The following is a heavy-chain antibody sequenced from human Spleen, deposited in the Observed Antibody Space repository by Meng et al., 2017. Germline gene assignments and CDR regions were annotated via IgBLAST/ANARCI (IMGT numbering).Heavy chain of an antibody. J-gene: IGHJ5*02. Sequence: SETLSLTCTVSGGSISSSSYYWGWIRQPPGKGLEWIGSISYSGSTYYKPSLKSRVTMSADTSKNHFYLRLNSVTAADTAVYYCAREDRRSSSWDLDPWGQGTLVRLL. V-gene: IGHV4-39*07. CDR1: GGSISSSSYY. CDR3: AREDRRSSSWDLDP. D-gene: IGHD2-2*01. CDR2: ISYSGST.